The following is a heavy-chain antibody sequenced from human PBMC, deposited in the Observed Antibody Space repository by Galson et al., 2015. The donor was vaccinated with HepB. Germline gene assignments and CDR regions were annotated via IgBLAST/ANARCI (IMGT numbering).Heavy chain of an antibody. J-gene: IGHJ2*01. D-gene: IGHD2/OR15-2a*01. Sequence: SETLSLTCSVSGSPINSYYWSWIRQSPDKGLECIAYIYHSGDTNYNPSVKSRVTISGDTSKNQFSLRLDSVNAADTAGQYCTRGGRLGGRGIQYWGFDVWGPGTLVPVSS. V-gene: IGHV4-59*12. CDR2: IYHSGDT. CDR1: GSPINSYY. CDR3: TRGGRLGGRGIQYWGFDV.